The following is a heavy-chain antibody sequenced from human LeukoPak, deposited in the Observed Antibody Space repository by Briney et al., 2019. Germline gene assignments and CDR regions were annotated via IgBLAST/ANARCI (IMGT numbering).Heavy chain of an antibody. V-gene: IGHV1-69*05. CDR1: GGTFSSYA. CDR3: VRDREWLSYYYGMDV. CDR2: IIPIFGTA. J-gene: IGHJ6*02. Sequence: SVKVSCKASGGTFSSYAISWVRQAPGQGLEWMGGIIPIFGTANYAQKFQGRVTMTRDTSTSTVYMELSSLRSEDTAVYYCVRDREWLSYYYGMDVWGQGTTVTVSS. D-gene: IGHD3-3*01.